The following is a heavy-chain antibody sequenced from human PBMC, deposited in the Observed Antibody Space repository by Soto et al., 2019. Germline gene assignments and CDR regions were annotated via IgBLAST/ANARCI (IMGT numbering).Heavy chain of an antibody. CDR3: ARNTVTTIWDWFDP. J-gene: IGHJ5*02. D-gene: IGHD4-4*01. V-gene: IGHV1-3*01. CDR1: GYTFTSYA. Sequence: ASVKVSCKASGYTFTSYAMHWVRQAPGQRLEWMGWINAGNGNTKYSQKFQGRVTITRDTSASTAYMELSSLRSEDTAVYYCARNTVTTIWDWFDPWGQGTLVTVS. CDR2: INAGNGNT.